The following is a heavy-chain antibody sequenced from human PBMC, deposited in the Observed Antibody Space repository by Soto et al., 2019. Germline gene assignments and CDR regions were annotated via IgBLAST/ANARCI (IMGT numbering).Heavy chain of an antibody. CDR2: ISTRSDV. CDR3: AREKTAWAIAYGFEV. Sequence: GGSLRLSCTASEFSLSTYSMNWVRQAPGKGLEWVSAISTRSDVYYADSVKGRFTIARDNSKNSLYLQMNSLSAEDTGVYYCAREKTAWAIAYGFEVWGQGTTVTVSS. V-gene: IGHV3-21*03. J-gene: IGHJ6*02. D-gene: IGHD2-21*02. CDR1: EFSLSTYS.